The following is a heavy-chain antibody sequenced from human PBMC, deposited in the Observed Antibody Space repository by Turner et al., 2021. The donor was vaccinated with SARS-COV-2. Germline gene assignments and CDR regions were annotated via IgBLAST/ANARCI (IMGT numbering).Heavy chain of an antibody. J-gene: IGHJ4*02. Sequence: EVQLVEPVGGLVQPGGSVNLPCAASGVTFSRYWMSWVRQEQGKGLEWVANIKQDESEKYYVDAVKGRFTISRDNAKNSMYLQMNRLRAEDTAVYYCARMEIPFTGFDYWGQGTLVTVYS. CDR1: GVTFSRYW. V-gene: IGHV3-7*01. CDR2: IKQDESEK. CDR3: ARMEIPFTGFDY. D-gene: IGHD1-1*01.